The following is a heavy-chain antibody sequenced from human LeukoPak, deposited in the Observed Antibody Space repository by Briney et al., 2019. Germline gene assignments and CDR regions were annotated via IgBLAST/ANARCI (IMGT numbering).Heavy chain of an antibody. CDR3: TTVSAAGQLDY. CDR2: IKSKTDGGTT. CDR1: GFTFSNAR. D-gene: IGHD6-13*01. Sequence: GGPLRLSCGASGFTFSNARVRWVRQARGRGVEWVGRIKSKTDGGTTDYGARVKGRFTISRDDSKYTLYLQMNSLKAEDTAVYYCTTVSAAGQLDYWGQGTLVTVSS. J-gene: IGHJ4*02. V-gene: IGHV3-15*01.